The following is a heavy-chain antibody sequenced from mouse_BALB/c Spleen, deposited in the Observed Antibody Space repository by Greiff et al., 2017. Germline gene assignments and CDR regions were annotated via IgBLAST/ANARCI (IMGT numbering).Heavy chain of an antibody. CDR2: ISSDSSTI. CDR1: GFTFSSFG. J-gene: IGHJ2*01. V-gene: IGHV5-17*02. Sequence: EVMLVESGGGLVQPGGSRKLSCAASGFTFSSFGMHWVRQAPEKGLEWVAYISSDSSTIYYADTVKGRFTISRDNPKNTLFLQMTSLRSEDTAMYYCGRVLYYGYDGSFFDYWGRGTTLPVSS. CDR3: GRVLYYGYDGSFFDY. D-gene: IGHD2-2*01.